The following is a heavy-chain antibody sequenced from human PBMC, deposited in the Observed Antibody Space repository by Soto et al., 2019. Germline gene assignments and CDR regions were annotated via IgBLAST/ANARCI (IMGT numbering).Heavy chain of an antibody. CDR1: GGSISSGDYY. Sequence: PSETLSLTCTVSGGSISSGDYYWSWIRQPPGKGLEWIGYIYYSGSTYYNPSLKSRVTISVDTSKNQFSLKLNSVTAADTAVYYCAGGSPRGTVTTLQSSAFDIWGQGTMVTVSS. CDR3: AGGSPRGTVTTLQSSAFDI. CDR2: IYYSGST. V-gene: IGHV4-30-4*01. D-gene: IGHD4-17*01. J-gene: IGHJ3*02.